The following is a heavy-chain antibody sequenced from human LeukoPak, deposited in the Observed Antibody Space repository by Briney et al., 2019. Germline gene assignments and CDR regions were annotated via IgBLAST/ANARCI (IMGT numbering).Heavy chain of an antibody. J-gene: IGHJ2*01. D-gene: IGHD3-22*01. V-gene: IGHV3-7*01. Sequence: GGSLRLSCAASGFTFSNYWMSWVRQAPGKGLEWLANINQDGSEMYYVDSVTGRFTISRDNGKNSLYLQINSLRADDTAVYYCARDQGSMMVVRTTTGYFVFGGLAPWSLSPQ. CDR3: ARDQGSMMVVRTTTGYFVF. CDR1: GFTFSNYW. CDR2: INQDGSEM.